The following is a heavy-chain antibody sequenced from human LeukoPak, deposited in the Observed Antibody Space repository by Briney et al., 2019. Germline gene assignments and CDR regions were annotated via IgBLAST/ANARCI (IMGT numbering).Heavy chain of an antibody. CDR1: GFTFISYE. Sequence: PGGSLRLSCAGSGFTFISYEMHGLRQAPGKGLDWVSYISSSGTTVYYADSVEGRFTISRDNAKNSLYLHMHSLRDDDTAVYYCARSTKGDSSYWGQGTLVTVSS. CDR2: ISSSGTTV. J-gene: IGHJ4*02. D-gene: IGHD3-10*01. V-gene: IGHV3-48*03. CDR3: ARSTKGDSSY.